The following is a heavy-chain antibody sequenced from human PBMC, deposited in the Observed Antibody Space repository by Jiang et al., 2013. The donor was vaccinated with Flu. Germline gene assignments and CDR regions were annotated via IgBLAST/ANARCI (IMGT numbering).Heavy chain of an antibody. Sequence: LLKPSETLSSPALAMVGPSVVTTGAGSASPQGRGWSGLVKLMIEEAPTTNSSLKSRVTISVDTSKNHFSLNLNSVTAADTAVYYCARGLVLPAAIRAGTYFYYYAMDVWGQGTTVTVSS. D-gene: IGHD2-2*02. J-gene: IGHJ6*02. CDR3: ARGLVLPAAIRAGTYFYYYAMDV. CDR2: LMIEEAP. V-gene: IGHV4-34*01. CDR1: VGPSVVTT.